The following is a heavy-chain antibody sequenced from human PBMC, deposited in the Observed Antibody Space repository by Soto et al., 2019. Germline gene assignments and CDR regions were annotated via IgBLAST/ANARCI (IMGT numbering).Heavy chain of an antibody. CDR1: GYTFTSYW. D-gene: IGHD6-25*01. J-gene: IGHJ4*02. Sequence: GESLKISCKGSGYTFTSYWIAWVRQKPGKGLEWLGAVYGGDSDRRHNPTFQGQITMSVDKSSNTAYLQWSRLNASDTAMYYCARGGNYLEYWGQGALVTVSS. CDR2: VYGGDSDR. CDR3: ARGGNYLEY. V-gene: IGHV5-51*01.